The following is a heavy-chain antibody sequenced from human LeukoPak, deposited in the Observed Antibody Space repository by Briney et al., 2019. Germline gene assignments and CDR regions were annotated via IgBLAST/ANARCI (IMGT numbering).Heavy chain of an antibody. CDR3: ATNQNRDIVVIPTAIEGWAYNWFDP. Sequence: GASVKVSCKVSGNTRTELSMHWVRQAPGKGLEWMGGFDPGNGETIYAQKFQGRVTMTEDTSTDTAYMELSSLRSEDTAVYYCATNQNRDIVVIPTAIEGWAYNWFDPWGQGTLVAVSS. D-gene: IGHD2-2*02. J-gene: IGHJ5*02. CDR1: GNTRTELS. CDR2: FDPGNGET. V-gene: IGHV1-24*01.